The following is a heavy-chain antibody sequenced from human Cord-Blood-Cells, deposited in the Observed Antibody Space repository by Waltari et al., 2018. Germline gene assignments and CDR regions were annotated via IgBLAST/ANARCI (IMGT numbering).Heavy chain of an antibody. Sequence: EVQLLESGGGLVQPGGSLRLSCAASGFTFSSYAMSWVRQAPGKGLEWVSAISGSGGSTYYANSVKCRFTISRDNSKNTLYLQMNSLRAEDTVVYYCAKYIAPDYVHAFDIWGQWTMVTVSS. CDR2: ISGSGGST. V-gene: IGHV3-23*01. D-gene: IGHD4-17*01. CDR3: AKYIAPDYVHAFDI. J-gene: IGHJ3*02. CDR1: GFTFSSYA.